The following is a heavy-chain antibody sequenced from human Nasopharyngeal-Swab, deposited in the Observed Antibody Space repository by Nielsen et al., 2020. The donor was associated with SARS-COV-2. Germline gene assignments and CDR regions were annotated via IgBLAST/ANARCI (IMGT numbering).Heavy chain of an antibody. D-gene: IGHD5-12*01. V-gene: IGHV5-51*01. CDR3: VRPEGVATSFKYYFQYGMDV. CDR2: IYPRDSDT. J-gene: IGHJ6*02. Sequence: GASLKISCKGSGYSFTSYWIAWVRQMPGKGLEWMGIIYPRDSDTRYSPSFQGQVTISADKSISTAYLQWSSLKASDTAMYYCVRPEGVATSFKYYFQYGMDVWGQGTRVTVSS. CDR1: GYSFTSYW.